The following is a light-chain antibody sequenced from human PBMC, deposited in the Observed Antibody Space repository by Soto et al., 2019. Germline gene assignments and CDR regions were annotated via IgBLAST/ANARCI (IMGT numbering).Light chain of an antibody. CDR3: VTWDNSLSAPVV. Sequence: QSVLTQPPSVSAAPGQTVTISCSGGSSNIGSNYVSWYQHFPGTAPRLLIYDNNKRPSGIPDRFSGSKSGTSATLGITGLQTGDEADYYCVTWDNSLSAPVVFGGGTQLTVL. CDR1: SSNIGSNY. CDR2: DNN. V-gene: IGLV1-51*01. J-gene: IGLJ2*01.